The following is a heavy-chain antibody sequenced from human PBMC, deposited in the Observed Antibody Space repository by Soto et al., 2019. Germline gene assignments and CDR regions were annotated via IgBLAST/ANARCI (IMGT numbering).Heavy chain of an antibody. V-gene: IGHV1-69*13. Sequence: AASVKVSCKASGGTFSSYAISWVRQAPGQGLEWMGGIIPIFGTANYAQKFQGRVTITADESTSTAYMELSSLRSEDTAVYYCARAYSPGIAVAGPSFDYWGQGTLVTVSS. CDR1: GGTFSSYA. J-gene: IGHJ4*02. CDR2: IIPIFGTA. CDR3: ARAYSPGIAVAGPSFDY. D-gene: IGHD6-19*01.